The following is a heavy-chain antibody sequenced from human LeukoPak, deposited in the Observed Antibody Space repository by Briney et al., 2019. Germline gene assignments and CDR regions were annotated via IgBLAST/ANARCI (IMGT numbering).Heavy chain of an antibody. CDR3: AKDWMGFYLDS. Sequence: GGSLRLSCTASGFTXDXFAMXWVXXGPGKXLEWVSLISGDGADTYYADSVKGRFTISRDNTENSLYLQISSLRSEDTALYYCAKDWMGFYLDSWGQGTPVTVSS. CDR1: GFTXDXFA. V-gene: IGHV3-43*02. J-gene: IGHJ4*02. CDR2: ISGDGADT. D-gene: IGHD2-2*03.